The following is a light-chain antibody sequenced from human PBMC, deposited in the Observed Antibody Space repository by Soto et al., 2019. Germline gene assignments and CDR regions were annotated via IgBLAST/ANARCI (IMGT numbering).Light chain of an antibody. V-gene: IGKV3-11*01. CDR3: QQRSNWPLT. J-gene: IGKJ4*01. Sequence: EIVLTQSPATLSLSPGERASLSCRASQSVSSYLAWYQQRPGQVPRLLFYDASNRATGIPARFSGSGSGTDLTLTISSLEPEDFAVYYCQQRSNWPLTFGGGTKVDIK. CDR2: DAS. CDR1: QSVSSY.